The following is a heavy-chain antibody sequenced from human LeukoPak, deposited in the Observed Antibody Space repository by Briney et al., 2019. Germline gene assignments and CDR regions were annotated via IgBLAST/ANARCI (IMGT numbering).Heavy chain of an antibody. CDR2: IKQDGSEK. Sequence: PGGSLRLSCAASGLTFSNAWMNWVRQAPGKGLEWVANIKQDGSEKYYVDSVKGRYTISRDNAKNSLYLQMNTLRAEDTAMYYCAKDAQLRSRWFDPWGQGTLVTVSS. D-gene: IGHD2/OR15-2a*01. CDR3: AKDAQLRSRWFDP. CDR1: GLTFSNAW. V-gene: IGHV3-7*03. J-gene: IGHJ5*02.